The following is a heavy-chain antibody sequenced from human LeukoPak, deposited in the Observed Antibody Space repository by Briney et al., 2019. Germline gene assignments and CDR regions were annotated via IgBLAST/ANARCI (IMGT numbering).Heavy chain of an antibody. CDR1: GGSICSYY. CDR2: IYYSGST. CDR3: ARDRSSSYAFDI. J-gene: IGHJ3*02. Sequence: SETLSLTCTVSGGSICSYYWSWIRQPPGKGLEWIGYIYYSGSTNYNPSLKSRVTISVDTSKNQLSLKLSSVTAADTAVYYCARDRSSSYAFDIWGQGTMVTVSS. D-gene: IGHD6-6*01. V-gene: IGHV4-59*01.